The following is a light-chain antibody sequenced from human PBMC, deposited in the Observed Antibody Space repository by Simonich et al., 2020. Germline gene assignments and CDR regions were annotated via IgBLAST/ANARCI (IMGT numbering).Light chain of an antibody. V-gene: IGKV1-5*03. CDR2: KAS. CDR1: QSISSY. CDR3: QQYNSYSRT. Sequence: DIQMTQSPSSLSASVGDRVTITCRASQSISSYLNWYQQKPGKAPKLLIYKASSLEGRVPSRFSGHGSGAEFTLTISSLQPDDFATYYCQQYNSYSRTFGQGAKVEIK. J-gene: IGKJ1*01.